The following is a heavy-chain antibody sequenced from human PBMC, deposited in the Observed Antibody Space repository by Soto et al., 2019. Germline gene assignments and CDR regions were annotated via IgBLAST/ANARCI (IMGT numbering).Heavy chain of an antibody. CDR1: GGVFISFF. Sequence: TASCPGGVFISFFSGWFRQPPRKGLEWIGYVYYSGNTNYNPSLESRVTISVDTSRNRFSLNLTSATAADTAVYYCARKGAAASYAHYYMDVWGRGTAVTVSS. D-gene: IGHD6-13*01. J-gene: IGHJ6*03. CDR2: VYYSGNT. CDR3: ARKGAAASYAHYYMDV. V-gene: IGHV4-59*01.